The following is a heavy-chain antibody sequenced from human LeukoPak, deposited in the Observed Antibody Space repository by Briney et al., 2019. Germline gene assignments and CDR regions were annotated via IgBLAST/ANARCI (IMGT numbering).Heavy chain of an antibody. CDR1: GGSFSGYY. Sequence: PSETLSLTCAVYGGSFSGYYWSWIRQPPGKGLEWIGEINHSGSTNYNPSLKSRVTISVDTSKNQFSLKLSSVTAADTAVYYCARSSGCPFDYWGQGTLVTVSS. CDR3: ARSSGCPFDY. J-gene: IGHJ4*02. V-gene: IGHV4-34*01. CDR2: INHSGST. D-gene: IGHD3-22*01.